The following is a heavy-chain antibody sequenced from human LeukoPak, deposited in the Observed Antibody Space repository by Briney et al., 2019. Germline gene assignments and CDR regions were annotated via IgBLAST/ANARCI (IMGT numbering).Heavy chain of an antibody. CDR1: GGSISSYY. D-gene: IGHD3-10*01. CDR3: AKNGYYHGSGSYYNGGFDY. J-gene: IGHJ4*02. V-gene: IGHV4-4*07. CDR2: IYTSGST. Sequence: SETLSLTCTVSGGSISSYYWSWIRQPAGKGLEGIGRIYTSGSTNYNPSLTSRVTMSVDTSKNPFSLKLSSVTGADTAVYYCAKNGYYHGSGSYYNGGFDYWGQGTLVTVSS.